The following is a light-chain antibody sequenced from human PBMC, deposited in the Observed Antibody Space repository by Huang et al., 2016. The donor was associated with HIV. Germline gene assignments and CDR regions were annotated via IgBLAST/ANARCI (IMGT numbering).Light chain of an antibody. CDR2: DAS. V-gene: IGKV3-11*01. J-gene: IGKJ5*01. CDR1: QSVTTY. Sequence: EIVLTQSPATLSLSPGERATLSCRASQSVTTYLAWYQQKPGQAPRLHIYDASHRATGIPARFSGSGSGTDFTRTISSLEPEDFAVYYCQQRYNWPPITFGQGTRLEIK. CDR3: QQRYNWPPIT.